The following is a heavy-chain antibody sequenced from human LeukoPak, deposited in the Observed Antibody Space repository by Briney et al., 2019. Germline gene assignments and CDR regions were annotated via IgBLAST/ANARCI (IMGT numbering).Heavy chain of an antibody. J-gene: IGHJ4*02. CDR2: ISGSGGST. CDR1: GFTFSSYA. D-gene: IGHD6-13*01. CDR3: AKDVHSSSWYRVDY. Sequence: PGGSLRLSCAASGFTFSSYAMSWVRQAPGKGLEWVSAISGSGGSTYYADSVKGRFTISRDNSKNTLYLQMNSLRAEDTAAYYCAKDVHSSSWYRVDYWGQGTLVTVSS. V-gene: IGHV3-23*01.